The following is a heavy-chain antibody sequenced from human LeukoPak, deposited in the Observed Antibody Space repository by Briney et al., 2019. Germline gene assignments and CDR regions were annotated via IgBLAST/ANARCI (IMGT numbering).Heavy chain of an antibody. D-gene: IGHD4-17*01. J-gene: IGHJ2*01. CDR1: GFTFSNYA. CDR2: ISGSGGTT. V-gene: IGHV3-23*01. CDR3: AKQPTYGDYVYDWYFDL. Sequence: GGSLRLSCAASGFTFSNYAVNWVRQAPGKGLEWVSAISGSGGTTYYADSVKGRFTISRDNSKSILYLQMNSLRAEDTAVYYCAKQPTYGDYVYDWYFDLWGRGTLVTVSS.